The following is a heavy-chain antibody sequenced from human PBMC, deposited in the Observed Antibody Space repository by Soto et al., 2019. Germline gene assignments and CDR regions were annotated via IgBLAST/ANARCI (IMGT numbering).Heavy chain of an antibody. CDR2: ISSSSSYI. Sequence: EVQLVESGGGLVKPGGSLRLSCAASGFTFNTYSMNWVRQAPGKGLEWVSSISSSSSYIYYADSVKGRFTISRDNAKNSLYLQMNSLRAEDTAVYYCARDLNTVTTAYFHHWGQGTLVTVSS. V-gene: IGHV3-21*01. D-gene: IGHD4-17*01. CDR3: ARDLNTVTTAYFHH. J-gene: IGHJ1*01. CDR1: GFTFNTYS.